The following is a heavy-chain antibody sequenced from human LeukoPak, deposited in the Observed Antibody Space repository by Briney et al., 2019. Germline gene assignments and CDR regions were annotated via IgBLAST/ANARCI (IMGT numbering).Heavy chain of an antibody. CDR3: ARGALGYSYGYYYFDY. D-gene: IGHD5-18*01. Sequence: PGGSLRLSCAASGFTFSSYEMNWVRQAPGKGLEWVSYISSSGSTIHYADSVKGRFTISRDNAKNSLYLQMNSLRAEDTAVYYCARGALGYSYGYYYFDYWGQGTLVTVSS. J-gene: IGHJ4*02. V-gene: IGHV3-48*03. CDR2: ISSSGSTI. CDR1: GFTFSSYE.